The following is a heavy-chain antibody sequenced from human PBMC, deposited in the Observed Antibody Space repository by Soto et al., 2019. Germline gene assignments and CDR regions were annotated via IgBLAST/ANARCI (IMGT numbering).Heavy chain of an antibody. CDR2: INAGNGNT. V-gene: IGHV1-3*01. Sequence: ASVKVSCKASGYTFTSYAMHWVRQAPGQRLEWMGWINAGNGNTKYSQKFQGRVTITRDTSASTAYMELSSLRSEDTAVYYCARGPPADAFDIWGQGTMVNVSS. J-gene: IGHJ3*02. CDR3: ARGPPADAFDI. CDR1: GYTFTSYA.